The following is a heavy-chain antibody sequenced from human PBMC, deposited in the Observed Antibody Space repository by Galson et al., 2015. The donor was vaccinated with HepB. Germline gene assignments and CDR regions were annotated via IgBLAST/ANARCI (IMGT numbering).Heavy chain of an antibody. J-gene: IGHJ4*02. Sequence: QVQLQESGPGLVKPSETLSLTCTVSGGSISRYYWNWIRQPPGKGLEWIAYIFYSGTTNYNPSLKSRVTISLDTSKNQFSLRLSSVTAADTAVYYCAGLSTVVTPKFDYWGLGTLVTVSS. D-gene: IGHD4-23*01. CDR3: AGLSTVVTPKFDY. CDR1: GGSISRYY. CDR2: IFYSGTT. V-gene: IGHV4-59*01.